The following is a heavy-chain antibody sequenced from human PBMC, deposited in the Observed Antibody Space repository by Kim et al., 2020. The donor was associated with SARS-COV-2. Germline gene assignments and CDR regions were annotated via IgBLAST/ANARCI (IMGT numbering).Heavy chain of an antibody. D-gene: IGHD4-17*01. V-gene: IGHV3-53*01. CDR3: ARVGLGWGDYGGNRNYFNF. J-gene: IGHJ4*02. CDR1: GFTVSSNY. CDR2: IYSGGST. Sequence: GGSLRLSCAASGFTVSSNYMSWVRQAPGKGLEWVSVIYSGGSTYYEASVKGRFTISLDNSKNTLYLQMNSLRAEDTAVYYCARVGLGWGDYGGNRNYFNFWGQGTLVTVSS.